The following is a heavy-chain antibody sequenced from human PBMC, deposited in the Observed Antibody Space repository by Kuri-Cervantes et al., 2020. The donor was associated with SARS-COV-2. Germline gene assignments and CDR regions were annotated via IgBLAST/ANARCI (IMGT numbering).Heavy chain of an antibody. CDR2: ISLNGGSQ. J-gene: IGHJ4*02. V-gene: IGHV3-23*01. CDR3: AKVGLSFDY. Sequence: GESLKISCAVSGFASSNSAMSWVRQAPGKGLEWVSSISLNGGSQYYAGSVKGRFTISRDNSKNTLYLQMNSLRAEDSALYYCAKVGLSFDYWGQGTLVTVSS. CDR1: GFASSNSA. D-gene: IGHD2/OR15-2a*01.